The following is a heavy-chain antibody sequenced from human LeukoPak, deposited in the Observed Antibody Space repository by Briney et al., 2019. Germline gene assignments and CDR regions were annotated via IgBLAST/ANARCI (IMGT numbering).Heavy chain of an antibody. D-gene: IGHD5-12*01. Sequence: SETLSLTCLVSGGSISDTNYFWGWTRQPPGKGLEWIGNIYYSGSTRYNPSLSSRLTISVDTSKNQFSLRLSSVTAADTAVYYCARGTDMTPISGYYSFVYWGQGTLVSVSS. CDR3: ARGTDMTPISGYYSFVY. V-gene: IGHV4-39*07. J-gene: IGHJ4*02. CDR2: IYYSGST. CDR1: GGSISDTNYF.